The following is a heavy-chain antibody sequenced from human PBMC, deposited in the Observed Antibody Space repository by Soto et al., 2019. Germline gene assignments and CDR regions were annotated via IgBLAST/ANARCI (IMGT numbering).Heavy chain of an antibody. CDR2: IYTRGST. J-gene: IGHJ4*02. D-gene: IGHD3-16*01. CDR1: GAPITNFY. Sequence: PSETLSLTCPVSGAPITNFYWSWIRQSARKGLEWIGRIYTRGSTDYNPSLKSRVTMSIDTSKNQVSLTLTSVTAADTAVYYCARGGDYYFDSWGQGILVTVSS. CDR3: ARGGDYYFDS. V-gene: IGHV4-4*07.